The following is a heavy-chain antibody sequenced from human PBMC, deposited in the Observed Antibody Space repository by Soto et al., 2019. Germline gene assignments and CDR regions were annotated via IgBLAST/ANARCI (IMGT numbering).Heavy chain of an antibody. CDR1: GYIFSNFG. CDR3: AKDASSWFYYYYGMDV. D-gene: IGHD2-2*01. J-gene: IGHJ6*02. CDR2: ISGYNDNT. Sequence: QIQLVQSGPEVRKPGASVKVSCKASGYIFSNFGISWVRQAPGQGLEWMGWISGYNDNTHYAQKFQDRVRMTTDISTSTADMELTTLRSEDTAVYYWAKDASSWFYYYYGMDVWGQGTTVTVS. V-gene: IGHV1-18*01.